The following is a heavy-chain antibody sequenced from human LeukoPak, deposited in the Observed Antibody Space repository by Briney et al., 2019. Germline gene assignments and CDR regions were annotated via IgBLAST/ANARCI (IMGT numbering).Heavy chain of an antibody. CDR2: INHSGST. Sequence: SETLSLTCAVYGGSFSGYYWSWIRQPPGKGLEWIGEINHSGSTNYNPSLKSRVTISVDTSKNQFSLKLSSVTAADTAVYYCARGETRVRFDYWGRGTLVTVSS. CDR3: ARGETRVRFDY. CDR1: GGSFSGYY. J-gene: IGHJ4*02. V-gene: IGHV4-34*01. D-gene: IGHD3-10*01.